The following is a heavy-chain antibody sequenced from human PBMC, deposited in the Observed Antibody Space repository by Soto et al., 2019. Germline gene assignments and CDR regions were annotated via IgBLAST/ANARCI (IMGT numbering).Heavy chain of an antibody. CDR1: GGSFSGYY. CDR3: ARESHDILTGPPWVWYFDL. D-gene: IGHD3-9*01. J-gene: IGHJ2*01. CDR2: INDRGSI. Sequence: QVQLQQWGAGPLRPLETLSLTCGVSGGSFSGYYWAWIRQSPGKGLAWIGEINDRGSINYHPSLKSRVSISVHTSKNHYSLNLRSATAAATAVYYCARESHDILTGPPWVWYFDLWGRGTLVTVSS. V-gene: IGHV4-34*01.